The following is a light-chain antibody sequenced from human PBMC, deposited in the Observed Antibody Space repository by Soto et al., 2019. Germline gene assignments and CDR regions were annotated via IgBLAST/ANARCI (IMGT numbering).Light chain of an antibody. CDR3: SSYTSSGTLVV. Sequence: QSALTQPASVSGSPGQSITISCTGTSSDVGGYNYVSWYQQHPGKAPKVMIYEVTNRPPGVSHRFSGSKSGNTASLTISGLQAEDEGDYYCSSYTSSGTLVVFGGGTKLTVL. CDR1: SSDVGGYNY. V-gene: IGLV2-14*01. J-gene: IGLJ2*01. CDR2: EVT.